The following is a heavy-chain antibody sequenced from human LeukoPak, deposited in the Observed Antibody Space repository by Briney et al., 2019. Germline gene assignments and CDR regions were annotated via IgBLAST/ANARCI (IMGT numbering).Heavy chain of an antibody. CDR2: IYYSGST. D-gene: IGHD6-13*01. Sequence: SQTLSLTCTVSGGSISSGGYYWSWIRQHPGKGLEWIGYIYYSGSTYYNPSLKSRVTISVDTSKNQFSLKLSSVTAADTAVYYCATDGRAAAGKEPDYWGQGTLVTVSS. CDR3: ATDGRAAAGKEPDY. J-gene: IGHJ4*02. CDR1: GGSISSGGYY. V-gene: IGHV4-31*03.